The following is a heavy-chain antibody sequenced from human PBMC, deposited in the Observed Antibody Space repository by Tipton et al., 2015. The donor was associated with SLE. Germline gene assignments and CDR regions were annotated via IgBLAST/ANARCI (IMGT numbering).Heavy chain of an antibody. CDR1: GLIFDAYA. J-gene: IGHJ5*02. V-gene: IGHV3-9*01. CDR2: INWNSGSI. CDR3: ARDGDWQYCDSTGMDL. D-gene: IGHD3-22*01. Sequence: SLRLSCAASGLIFDAYAMHWVRQAPGKGLEWVSGINWNSGSIGYADSVKGRFTISRDNAKNSLYLQMNSRRAEDAGLYYCARDGDWQYCDSTGMDLWGQGTLVSVSS.